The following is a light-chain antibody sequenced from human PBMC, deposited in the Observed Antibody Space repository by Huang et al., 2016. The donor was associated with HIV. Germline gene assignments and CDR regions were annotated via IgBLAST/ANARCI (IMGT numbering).Light chain of an antibody. CDR3: QVYGTSPPGP. CDR2: GGS. V-gene: IGKV3-20*01. CDR1: QGVSGSY. J-gene: IGKJ3*01. Sequence: EIVLTQSPGTLSLSPGERATLSCRASQGVSGSYLAWYQQKPGQAPRLLIYGGSSRATGIPDRFSGSGSGTDFTLTITRLEPEDIALYYCQVYGTSPPGPFGPGATVHIK.